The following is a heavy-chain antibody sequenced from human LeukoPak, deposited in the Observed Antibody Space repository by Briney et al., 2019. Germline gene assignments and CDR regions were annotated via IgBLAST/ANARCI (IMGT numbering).Heavy chain of an antibody. Sequence: SGTLSLTCTVSGYSISSGYYWGWIRQPPGKGLEWIGEINHSGSTNYNPSLKSRVTISVDTSKNQFSLKLSSVTAADTAVYYCARDRDIVVDRGWFDLWGQGTLVTVSS. CDR3: ARDRDIVVDRGWFDL. D-gene: IGHD2-15*01. V-gene: IGHV4-38-2*02. CDR1: GYSISSGYY. CDR2: INHSGST. J-gene: IGHJ5*02.